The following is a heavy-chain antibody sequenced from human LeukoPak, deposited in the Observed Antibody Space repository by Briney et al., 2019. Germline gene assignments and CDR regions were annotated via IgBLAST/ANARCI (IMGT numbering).Heavy chain of an antibody. Sequence: SVKVSCKASGGTFSSYAISWVRQAPGQGLEWMGGIIPIFGTANYAQKFQGRVTITADESTSTAYMELSSLRSEDTAVYYCASLAVGQNWFDPWGQGTLVTVSS. D-gene: IGHD4-23*01. CDR1: GGTFSSYA. CDR3: ASLAVGQNWFDP. V-gene: IGHV1-69*01. J-gene: IGHJ5*02. CDR2: IIPIFGTA.